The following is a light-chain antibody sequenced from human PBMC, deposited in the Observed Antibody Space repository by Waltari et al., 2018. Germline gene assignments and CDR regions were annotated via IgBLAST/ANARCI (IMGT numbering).Light chain of an antibody. CDR2: GAS. CDR3: QQYNNWLYT. V-gene: IGKV3-15*01. Sequence: EIVMTQSPATLSVSPGERATLPCRASQSVRNNLAWYQQKPGQAPRLLIYGASTRATGIPARFSGSGSGTEFTLTISSLQSEDFAVYYCQQYNNWLYTFGQGTKLEIK. J-gene: IGKJ2*01. CDR1: QSVRNN.